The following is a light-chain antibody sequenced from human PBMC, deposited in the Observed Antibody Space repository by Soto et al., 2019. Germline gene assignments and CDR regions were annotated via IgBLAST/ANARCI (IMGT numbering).Light chain of an antibody. J-gene: IGKJ1*01. CDR1: QSISRY. Sequence: DIQMTQSPSSLSASVGDRVTITCRASQSISRYLNWYQQKPGKAPNLLIYVASSLQSEVPSRFSGSGSGTEFTLTISSLQPDDFATYYCQQYNNYSWTFGQGTKVDIK. CDR2: VAS. V-gene: IGKV1-5*01. CDR3: QQYNNYSWT.